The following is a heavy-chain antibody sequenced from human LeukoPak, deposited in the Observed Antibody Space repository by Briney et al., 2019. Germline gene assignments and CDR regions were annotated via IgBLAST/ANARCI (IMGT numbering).Heavy chain of an antibody. CDR3: ARDSRDVLLWFGEFEY. V-gene: IGHV1-18*01. CDR2: ISSYNDNT. CDR1: GYTFSNYG. D-gene: IGHD3-10*01. J-gene: IGHJ4*02. Sequence: GASVKVSCKASGYTFSNYGISWVRQAPGQGLEWMGWISSYNDNTNYAQKLQGRVTMTTDTSTSTAYMELRSLISDDTAVYYCARDSRDVLLWFGEFEYWGQGTLVTVSS.